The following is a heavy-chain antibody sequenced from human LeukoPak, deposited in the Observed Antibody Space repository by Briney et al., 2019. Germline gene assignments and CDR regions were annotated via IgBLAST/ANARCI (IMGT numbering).Heavy chain of an antibody. CDR2: INGDGSNT. CDR1: GFNFNSYW. V-gene: IGHV3-74*01. Sequence: QPGGSLGLSCAASGFNFNSYWMHWVRQAPGKGLVWVSCINGDGSNTRYADSVKGRFTISRDNAKNTLYLQVNSLRAEDTAVYYCARTPRLDYWGQGTLVTVSS. J-gene: IGHJ4*02. CDR3: ARTPRLDY.